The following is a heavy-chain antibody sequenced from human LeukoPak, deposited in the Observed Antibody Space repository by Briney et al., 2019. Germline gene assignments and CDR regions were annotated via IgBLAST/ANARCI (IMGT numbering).Heavy chain of an antibody. CDR2: IYTSGST. Sequence: SETLSLTCTVSGGSISSYYWSWIRQPAGKGLEWIGRIYTSGSTNYNPSLKSRVTISVDTSENQLSLKLSSVTAADTALYYCARAHTSSWYMDYWGQGTLVTVSS. CDR1: GGSISSYY. D-gene: IGHD6-13*01. CDR3: ARAHTSSWYMDY. J-gene: IGHJ4*02. V-gene: IGHV4-4*07.